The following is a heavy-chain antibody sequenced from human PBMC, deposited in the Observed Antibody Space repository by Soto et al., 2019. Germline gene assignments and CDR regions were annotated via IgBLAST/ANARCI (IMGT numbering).Heavy chain of an antibody. D-gene: IGHD3-22*01. V-gene: IGHV1-18*01. CDR3: ARDYYYDSSGYSDY. CDR1: GYTFTSYG. Sequence: GASVKVSRKASGYTFTSYGISWVRQAPGQGLEWMGWISAYNGNTNYAQKLQGRVTMTTDTSTSTAYMELRSLRSDDTAVYYCARDYYYDSSGYSDYWGQGTLVTVS. J-gene: IGHJ4*02. CDR2: ISAYNGNT.